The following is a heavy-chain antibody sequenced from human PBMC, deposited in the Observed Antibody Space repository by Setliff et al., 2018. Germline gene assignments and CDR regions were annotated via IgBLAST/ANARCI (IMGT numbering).Heavy chain of an antibody. V-gene: IGHV1-2*02. CDR1: GYTLTGYY. CDR2: INPNSGGT. Sequence: GPQGKASSKVPGYTLTGYYMHGVRQAPEQGLEWMGWINPNSGGTNYAQKFQGRVTMTRDTSISTAYMELSRLRSDDTAVYYCAREIRVVVPAAPRYYGMDVWGQGTTVTVSS. J-gene: IGHJ6*02. D-gene: IGHD2-2*01. CDR3: AREIRVVVPAAPRYYGMDV.